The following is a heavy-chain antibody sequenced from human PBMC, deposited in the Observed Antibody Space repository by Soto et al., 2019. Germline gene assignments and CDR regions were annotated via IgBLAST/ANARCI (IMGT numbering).Heavy chain of an antibody. V-gene: IGHV1-8*01. CDR3: ARGPYCSGGSCYSGYYYYYYYMDV. J-gene: IGHJ6*03. CDR2: MNPNSGNT. CDR1: GYTFTSYD. D-gene: IGHD2-15*01. Sequence: ASVKVSCKASGYTFTSYDINWVRQATGQGLEWMGWMNPNSGNTVYAQKFQGRVTMTRNTSISTAYMELSSLGSEDTAVYYCARGPYCSGGSCYSGYYYYYYYMDVWGKGTTVTVSS.